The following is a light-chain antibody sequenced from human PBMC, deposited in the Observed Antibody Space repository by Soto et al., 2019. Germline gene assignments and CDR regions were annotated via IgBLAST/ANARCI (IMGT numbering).Light chain of an antibody. CDR2: AAS. J-gene: IGKJ3*01. Sequence: DIQMTQSPSSLSASVGDRVTITCRASQVISNYLAWYQQKSGKVPKLLIYAASTLQSGVPSRFSGSGSGTDFTLTISSLQPEDVATYYCQNYNSAPFTFGPGTKVDIK. V-gene: IGKV1-27*01. CDR1: QVISNY. CDR3: QNYNSAPFT.